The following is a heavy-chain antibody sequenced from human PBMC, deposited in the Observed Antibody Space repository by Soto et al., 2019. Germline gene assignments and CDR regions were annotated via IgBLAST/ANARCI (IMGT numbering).Heavy chain of an antibody. J-gene: IGHJ6*02. CDR3: AREETAWPLAYGLDV. CDR1: GFSFSTYS. Sequence: AGGFLRLSCEASGFSFSTYSMHWVRQAPGKGLEWVSSIGRRSDIYYADSVKGRFTISRDNAKNSVSLQMNSLRDEDTAVYYCAREETAWPLAYGLDVWGQGTTVTVSS. D-gene: IGHD2-21*02. V-gene: IGHV3-21*01. CDR2: IGRRSDI.